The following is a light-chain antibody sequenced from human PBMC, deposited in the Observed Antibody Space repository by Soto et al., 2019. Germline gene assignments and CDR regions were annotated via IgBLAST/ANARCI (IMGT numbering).Light chain of an antibody. CDR3: QQFSSYPLT. V-gene: IGKV3-20*01. CDR2: DAS. CDR1: QTVRNNY. J-gene: IGKJ4*01. Sequence: EFVLTQSPGTLSLSPGERATLSCRASQTVRNNYLAWYQQKPGQAPRLMIYDASSRATGIPDRFSGGWSGTDFTLTISRLEPEDVAVYYCQQFSSYPLTFGGGTKVDI.